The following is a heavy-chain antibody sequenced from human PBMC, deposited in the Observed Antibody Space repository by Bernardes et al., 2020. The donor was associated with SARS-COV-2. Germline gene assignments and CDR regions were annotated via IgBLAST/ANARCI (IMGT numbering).Heavy chain of an antibody. D-gene: IGHD2-21*02. V-gene: IGHV4-39*01. CDR2: IYYSGST. Sequence: SETLSLTCTVSGSYYWGWIRQPPGKGLEWIGSIYYSGSTYYNPSLKRRVTISVDTSKNQFSLKLSSVTAADTAVYYCAGRGGYRGTAFDYWGEGTLVTVSS. CDR1: GSYY. CDR3: AGRGGYRGTAFDY. J-gene: IGHJ4*02.